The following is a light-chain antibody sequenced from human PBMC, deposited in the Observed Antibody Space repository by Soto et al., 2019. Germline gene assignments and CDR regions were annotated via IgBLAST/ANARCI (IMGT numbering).Light chain of an antibody. CDR3: SSKSSGSTPML. V-gene: IGLV2-11*01. J-gene: IGLJ2*01. CDR1: SSDVGGYNY. CDR2: DVS. Sequence: QSALTQPRSVSGSPGQSVTISCTGTSSDVGGYNYVSWYQQYPGKAPKFMIYDVSKRPSGVPDRFSGSKSGNTASLTISGLQAEDESHYYCSSKSSGSTPMLFGGGTQLTVL.